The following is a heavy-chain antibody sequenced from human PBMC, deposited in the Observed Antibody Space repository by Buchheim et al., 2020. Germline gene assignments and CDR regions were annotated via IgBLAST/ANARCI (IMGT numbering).Heavy chain of an antibody. CDR1: GGTFSSYT. J-gene: IGHJ1*01. CDR3: ARSPYCGGDCYSIVPEYFQL. Sequence: QVQLVQSGAEVKKPGSSVKVSCKASGGTFSSYTISWVRQAPGQGLEWMGRIIPILGIANYAQKFQGRVTITADKTTSTASMELSSLRSEDTAVYYCARSPYCGGDCYSIVPEYFQLWGHGTL. D-gene: IGHD2-21*02. V-gene: IGHV1-69*02. CDR2: IIPILGIA.